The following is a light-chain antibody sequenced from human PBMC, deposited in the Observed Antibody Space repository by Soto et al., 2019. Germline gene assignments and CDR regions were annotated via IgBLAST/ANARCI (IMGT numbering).Light chain of an antibody. CDR3: YQYGSTPPT. J-gene: IGKJ1*01. CDR1: QSVTNNQ. V-gene: IGKV3-20*01. CDR2: GVS. Sequence: EIVWTRYPGTQSLYPRERATLSCMASQSVTNNQFAWFRQKPGQAPRLLIWGVSNRATGIPDRFSGSGSGTDFTLTISRLEPEDFVVFYCYQYGSTPPTFGQGAKVAIK.